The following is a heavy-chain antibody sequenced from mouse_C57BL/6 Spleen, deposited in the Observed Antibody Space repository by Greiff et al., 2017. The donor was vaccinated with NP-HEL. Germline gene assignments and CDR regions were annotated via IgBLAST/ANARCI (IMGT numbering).Heavy chain of an antibody. V-gene: IGHV5-2*01. Sequence: EVMLVESGGGLVQPGESLKLSCESNEYEFPSHDMSWVRKTPETRLELVAALNSDGGSTYYPATMERRFIISRDNTKKTLYLQMSRLRSEDTALYYCARHEGYYDFADWGQGTLVTVSA. CDR1: EYEFPSHD. D-gene: IGHD2-3*01. CDR3: ARHEGYYDFAD. J-gene: IGHJ3*01. CDR2: LNSDGGST.